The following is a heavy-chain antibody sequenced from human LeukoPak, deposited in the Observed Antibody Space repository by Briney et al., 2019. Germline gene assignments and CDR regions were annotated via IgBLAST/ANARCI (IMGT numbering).Heavy chain of an antibody. CDR3: ARGADSSSWLFDY. J-gene: IGHJ4*02. CDR2: IYYSGST. D-gene: IGHD6-13*01. Sequence: SETLSLTCTVSGGSISSSSYYWGWLRQPPGKGLEWIGSIYYSGSTYYNPSLKSRVTISVDTSKNQFSLKLSSVTAADTAVYYCARGADSSSWLFDYWGQGTLVTVSS. CDR1: GGSISSSSYY. V-gene: IGHV4-39*07.